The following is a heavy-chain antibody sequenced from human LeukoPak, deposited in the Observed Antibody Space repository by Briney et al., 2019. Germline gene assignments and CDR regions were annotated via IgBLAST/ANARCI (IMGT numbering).Heavy chain of an antibody. CDR1: GFTFDDYA. J-gene: IGHJ4*02. CDR2: ISWNSGSI. CDR3: AKAPCSSTSCPMYDY. D-gene: IGHD2-2*01. V-gene: IGHV3-9*01. Sequence: PGGSLRLSCAASGFTFDDYAMHWVRQAPGKGLEWVPSISWNSGSIGYADSVKGRFTISRDNAKNSLYLQMNSLRAEDTALYYCAKAPCSSTSCPMYDYWGQGTLVTVSS.